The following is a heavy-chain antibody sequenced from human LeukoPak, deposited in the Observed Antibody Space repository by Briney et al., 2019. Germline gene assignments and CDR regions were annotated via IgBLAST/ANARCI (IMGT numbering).Heavy chain of an antibody. J-gene: IGHJ4*02. CDR3: AKVGSTTVTTRGDYFDY. CDR1: GFTFSSYA. CDR2: IIAYGGLT. V-gene: IGHV3-23*01. D-gene: IGHD4-17*01. Sequence: PGRSLRLSCAASGFTFSSYAMSWVRQAPGKGLEWVSAIIAYGGLTYYADSVKGRFTISRDNSKNTLYLQMNSLRAEDTAVYYRAKVGSTTVTTRGDYFDYWGQGTLVTVSS.